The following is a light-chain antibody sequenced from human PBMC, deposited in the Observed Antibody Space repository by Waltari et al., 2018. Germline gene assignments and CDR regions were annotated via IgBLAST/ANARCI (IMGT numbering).Light chain of an antibody. Sequence: QAALTQPPSVSGSPGQSVTISCTGTNSDIGAYNYVSWYQQHPGKAPQVMIYDVTKRPAGVSDRLSGSKSGNTASLTISGLQTEDETDYYCSSYAGRNTWVFGGGTRLTVL. J-gene: IGLJ2*01. CDR2: DVT. CDR3: SSYAGRNTWV. V-gene: IGLV2-11*01. CDR1: NSDIGAYNY.